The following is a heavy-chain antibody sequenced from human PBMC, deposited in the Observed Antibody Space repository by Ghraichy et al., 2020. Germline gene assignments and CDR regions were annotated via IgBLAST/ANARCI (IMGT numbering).Heavy chain of an antibody. Sequence: GGSLRLSCAASGFTFSSYGMHWVRQAPGKGLEWVAVISYDGSNKYYADSVKGRFTISRDNSKNTLYLQMNSLRAEDTAVYYCAKDRRYGQWLVANYYYGMDVWGQGTTVTVSS. CDR3: AKDRRYGQWLVANYYYGMDV. J-gene: IGHJ6*02. D-gene: IGHD6-19*01. V-gene: IGHV3-30*18. CDR2: ISYDGSNK. CDR1: GFTFSSYG.